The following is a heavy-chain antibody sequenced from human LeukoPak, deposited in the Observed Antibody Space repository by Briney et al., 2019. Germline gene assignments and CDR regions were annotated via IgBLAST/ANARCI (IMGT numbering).Heavy chain of an antibody. CDR2: VYYSGGT. Sequence: SETLSLTCTVSGGSISSYYWSWFRQPPGRGLEWVGYVYYSGGTNYNPSLKSRVTISVDTSKNQFSLKLSSVTAADTAVYYCVRANHFDYWGQGTLVTVSS. V-gene: IGHV4-59*01. CDR1: GGSISSYY. D-gene: IGHD1-14*01. J-gene: IGHJ4*02. CDR3: VRANHFDY.